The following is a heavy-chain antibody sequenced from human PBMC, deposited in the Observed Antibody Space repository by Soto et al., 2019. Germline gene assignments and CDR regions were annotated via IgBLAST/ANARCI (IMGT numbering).Heavy chain of an antibody. V-gene: IGHV3-74*01. Sequence: GGSLRLSCEASVFAVSDYWIHWVRQAPGRGLVRVSRAQGNGSGTNYADSVEGRFTISRDNAKNTVYLQMNGLRSDDTALYYCALPYAGDPAGFDYWGQGTLVTVSS. CDR1: VFAVSDYW. CDR2: AQGNGSGT. J-gene: IGHJ4*02. CDR3: ALPYAGDPAGFDY. D-gene: IGHD2-21*02.